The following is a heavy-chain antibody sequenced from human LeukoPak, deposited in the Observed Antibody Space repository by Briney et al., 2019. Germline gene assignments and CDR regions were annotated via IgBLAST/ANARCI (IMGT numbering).Heavy chain of an antibody. CDR3: ARDRPRSDTAMVPLDYYYYGMDV. CDR2: INPNSGGT. J-gene: IGHJ6*02. Sequence: ASVKVSCKASGYTFTGYYMHWVRQAPGQGLEWMGWINPNSGGTNYAQKFQDWVTMTRDTSISTAYMELSRLRSDDTAVYYCARDRPRSDTAMVPLDYYYYGMDVWGQGTTVTVSS. D-gene: IGHD5-18*01. CDR1: GYTFTGYY. V-gene: IGHV1-2*04.